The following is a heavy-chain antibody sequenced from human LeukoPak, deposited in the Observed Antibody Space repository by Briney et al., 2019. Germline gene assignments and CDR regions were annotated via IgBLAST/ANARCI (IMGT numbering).Heavy chain of an antibody. CDR2: ISYSGST. V-gene: IGHV4-30-4*01. D-gene: IGHD6-19*01. CDR1: GGSISSGDYH. CDR3: ARVKLGGWYYFDN. J-gene: IGHJ4*02. Sequence: PSQTLSLTCTVSGGSISSGDYHWSWIRQPPGKGLEWIVYISYSGSTYYNPSLRSQFTISVDTSKNQFSLKLSSVTAADTAVYYCARVKLGGWYYFDNWGQGTLVTVSS.